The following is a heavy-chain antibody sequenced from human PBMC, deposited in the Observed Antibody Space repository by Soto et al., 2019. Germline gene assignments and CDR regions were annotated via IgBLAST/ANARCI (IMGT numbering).Heavy chain of an antibody. CDR2: ISSSSSYR. CDR3: ARGCGWQTVDY. J-gene: IGHJ4*02. D-gene: IGHD6-19*01. CDR1: GFTLGSYS. V-gene: IGHV3-21*01. Sequence: GGSLRLSCAASGFTLGSYSINWARQAPGKGLEWVSSISSSSSYRYYADSVKGRFTISRDNAKNSLYLQMNSLGAEDTAVYYCARGCGWQTVDYWGQGTLVTVSS.